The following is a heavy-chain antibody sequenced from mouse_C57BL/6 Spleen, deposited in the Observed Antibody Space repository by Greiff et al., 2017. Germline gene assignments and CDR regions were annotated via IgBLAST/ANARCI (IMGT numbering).Heavy chain of an antibody. J-gene: IGHJ3*01. CDR3: AGYGDYYGSSPLFAY. V-gene: IGHV1-81*01. Sequence: VQRVESGAELVRPGASVKLSCKASGYTFTSYGISWVKQRTGPGLEWIGEIYPRSGNTYYNEKFKGKATLTADKSSSTAYMELRSLTSADSAVYFCAGYGDYYGSSPLFAYWGQGTLVTVSA. D-gene: IGHD1-1*01. CDR1: GYTFTSYG. CDR2: IYPRSGNT.